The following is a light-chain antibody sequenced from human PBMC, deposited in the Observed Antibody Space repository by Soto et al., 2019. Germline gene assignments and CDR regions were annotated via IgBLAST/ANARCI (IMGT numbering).Light chain of an antibody. J-gene: IGKJ5*01. V-gene: IGKV3-20*01. Sequence: EIVLTQSPGTLSLSPGERATLSCRASQRVSSGSLAWYQQKPGQAPRLLIYGASGRATGIPDRLSGSGSGTDFTLTITRLEPEDFAVYYCQHFGSSSITFGQGTRLEIK. CDR2: GAS. CDR3: QHFGSSSIT. CDR1: QRVSSGS.